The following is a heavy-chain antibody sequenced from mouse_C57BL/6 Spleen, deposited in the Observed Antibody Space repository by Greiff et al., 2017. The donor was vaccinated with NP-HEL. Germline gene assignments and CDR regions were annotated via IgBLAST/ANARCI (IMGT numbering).Heavy chain of an antibody. CDR1: GYTFTSYW. CDR3: ARRGSFSWFAY. CDR2: IDPSDSYT. J-gene: IGHJ3*01. Sequence: QVQLQQPGAELVMPGASVKLSCKASGYTFTSYWMHWVKQRPGQGLEWIGEIDPSDSYTNYNQKFKGKSTVTVDKSSSTAYMQLSSLTSEDSAVYYCARRGSFSWFAYWGQGTLVTVSA. V-gene: IGHV1-69*01.